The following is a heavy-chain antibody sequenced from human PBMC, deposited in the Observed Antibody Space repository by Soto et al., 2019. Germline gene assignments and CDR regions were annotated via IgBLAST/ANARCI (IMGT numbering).Heavy chain of an antibody. J-gene: IGHJ4*02. CDR1: GGSFSGYY. D-gene: IGHD1-1*01. CDR3: ARVRWNDGQKAGIDY. Sequence: KPSETLSLTCAVYGGSFSGYYWSWIRQPPGKGLEWIGEINHSGSTNYNPSLKSRVTISVDTSKNQFSLKLSHVTAADTAVYYCARVRWNDGQKAGIDYWGQGTLVTVSS. V-gene: IGHV4-34*01. CDR2: INHSGST.